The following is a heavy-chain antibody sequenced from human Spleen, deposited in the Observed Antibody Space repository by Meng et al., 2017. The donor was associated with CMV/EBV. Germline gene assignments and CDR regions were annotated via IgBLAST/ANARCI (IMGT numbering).Heavy chain of an antibody. CDR3: ARGSGGYVGDYFDY. Sequence: GESLKISCAASGFTFSDYYMNWVRQAPGKGLEWVSSITSSSTIYYADSVKGRFTISRDNAKNSLYLQMNSLRAEDTAVYYCARGSGGYVGDYFDYWGQGTLVPSPQ. CDR1: GFTFSDYY. J-gene: IGHJ4*02. D-gene: IGHD5-12*01. CDR2: ITSSSTI. V-gene: IGHV3-69-1*01.